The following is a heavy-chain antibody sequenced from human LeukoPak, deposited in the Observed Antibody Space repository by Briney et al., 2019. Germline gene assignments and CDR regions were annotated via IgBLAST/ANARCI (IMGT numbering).Heavy chain of an antibody. V-gene: IGHV3-23*01. CDR3: AKGGQQRNWFDP. CDR1: GFTFSSYA. J-gene: IGHJ5*02. CDR2: ISGSGGST. D-gene: IGHD6-13*01. Sequence: GGSLRLSCAASGFTFSSYAMSWVRQAPGKGLEWASAISGSGGSTYYADSVKGRFTISRDNSKNTLYLQMNSLRAEDTAVYYCAKGGQQRNWFDPWGQGTLVTVSS.